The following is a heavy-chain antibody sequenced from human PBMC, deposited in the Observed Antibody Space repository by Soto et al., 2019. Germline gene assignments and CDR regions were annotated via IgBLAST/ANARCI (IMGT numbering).Heavy chain of an antibody. CDR3: AGFSEVAATEINWFDP. V-gene: IGHV4-30-4*01. J-gene: IGHJ5*02. Sequence: SETLSLTCTVSGASINSGDYYWSWIRQPPGKGLEWIGYIYYSGSTYYNPSLKSRVTISVDTSKNQFSLELSSVTAADTAVYYCAGFSEVAATEINWFDPWGQGTLVTVSS. CDR1: GASINSGDYY. CDR2: IYYSGST. D-gene: IGHD2-15*01.